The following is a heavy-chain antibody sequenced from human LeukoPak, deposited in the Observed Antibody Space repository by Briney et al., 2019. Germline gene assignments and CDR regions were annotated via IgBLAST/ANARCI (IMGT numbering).Heavy chain of an antibody. CDR1: GYSFTNNW. CDR3: AGWGAGGQTIGWGVDY. V-gene: IGHV5-51*01. CDR2: INPRDSDT. D-gene: IGHD6-19*01. J-gene: IGHJ4*02. Sequence: GESLKISCEASGYSFTNNWIGWVRQMPGKGLEWMGSINPRDSDTRYSPSFQGQVTISADRSTGSAYLQWSSLKASDTALYYCAGWGAGGQTIGWGVDYWGQGTLVTVSS.